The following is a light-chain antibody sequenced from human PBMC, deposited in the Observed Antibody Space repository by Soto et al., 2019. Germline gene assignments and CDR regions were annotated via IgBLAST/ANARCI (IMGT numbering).Light chain of an antibody. Sequence: EIVLTQSPATLSLSPGERATLSCRASQSVSSYLAWYQQKPGQAPRLLIYDASNRATGIPARFSGSGSGTDFTLTISSLEPEDFAVYYCQQRSNWPQVSWTFGQGTKVEIK. J-gene: IGKJ1*01. CDR1: QSVSSY. CDR3: QQRSNWPQVSWT. CDR2: DAS. V-gene: IGKV3-11*01.